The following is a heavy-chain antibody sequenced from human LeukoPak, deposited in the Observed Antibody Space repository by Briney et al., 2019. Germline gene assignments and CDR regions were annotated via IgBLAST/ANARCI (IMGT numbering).Heavy chain of an antibody. V-gene: IGHV3-7*01. Sequence: GGSLRLSCAASGFTFSNYWMTRVRQAPGKGLEWVANIDQDGSEKNYVDSVKGRFTISRDNAKSALYLQLNSLTAEDTAVYYCAIDGPGGEKVFSRGQGTLVTVSS. CDR1: GFTFSNYW. J-gene: IGHJ4*02. CDR3: AIDGPGGEKVFS. CDR2: IDQDGSEK. D-gene: IGHD3-16*01.